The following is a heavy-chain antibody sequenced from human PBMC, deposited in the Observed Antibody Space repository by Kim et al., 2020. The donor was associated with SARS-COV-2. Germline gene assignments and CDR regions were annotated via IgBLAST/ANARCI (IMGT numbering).Heavy chain of an antibody. D-gene: IGHD3-10*01. J-gene: IGHJ6*02. Sequence: SETLSLTCAVYGGSFSGYYWSWIRQPPGKGLEWIGEINLSGSTNYNPSLKSRVTISVDTSKNQFSLKLSSVTAADTAVYYCARGSVQGVIDAASYYYYGMDVWGQGTTVTVSS. CDR1: GGSFSGYY. CDR2: INLSGST. V-gene: IGHV4-34*01. CDR3: ARGSVQGVIDAASYYYYGMDV.